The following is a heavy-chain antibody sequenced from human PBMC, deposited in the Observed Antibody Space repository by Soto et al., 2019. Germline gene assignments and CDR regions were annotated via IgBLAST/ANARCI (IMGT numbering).Heavy chain of an antibody. D-gene: IGHD3-10*01. CDR2: IYHSGST. J-gene: IGHJ4*02. CDR3: ARAGVSGSFFDY. Sequence: SETLSLTCAVSDGSISSSNWWSWVRQPPGKGLEWIGEIYHSGSTNYNPSLKSRVTISVDKSKNQFSLKLSSVTAADTAVYYCARAGVSGSFFDYWGQGTLVTVSS. CDR1: DGSISSSNW. V-gene: IGHV4-4*02.